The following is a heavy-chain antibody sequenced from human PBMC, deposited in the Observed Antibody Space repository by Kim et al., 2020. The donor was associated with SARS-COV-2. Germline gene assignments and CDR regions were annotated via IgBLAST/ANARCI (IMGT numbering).Heavy chain of an antibody. CDR3: ARQTVVVTAMSEYAFDI. Sequence: GESLKISCKGSGYSFTSYWIGWVRQMPGKGLEWMGIIYPGDSDTRYSPSFQGQVTISADKSISTAYLQWSSLKASDTAMYYCARQTVVVTAMSEYAFDIWGQGTMVTVSS. V-gene: IGHV5-51*01. CDR1: GYSFTSYW. D-gene: IGHD2-21*02. J-gene: IGHJ3*02. CDR2: IYPGDSDT.